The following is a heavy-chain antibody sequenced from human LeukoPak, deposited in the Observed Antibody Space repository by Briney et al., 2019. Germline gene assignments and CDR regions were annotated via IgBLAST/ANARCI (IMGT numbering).Heavy chain of an antibody. CDR1: GFTVSSNY. J-gene: IGHJ4*02. CDR2: ISSSSSYI. Sequence: GGSLRLSCAPSGFTVSSNYMSWVRQAPGKGLEWVSSISSSSSYIYYADSVKGRFTISRDNAKNSLYLQMNNLRAEDTAIYYCAKGRGTAMVPLDYWGQGTLVTVSP. CDR3: AKGRGTAMVPLDY. D-gene: IGHD5-18*01. V-gene: IGHV3-21*04.